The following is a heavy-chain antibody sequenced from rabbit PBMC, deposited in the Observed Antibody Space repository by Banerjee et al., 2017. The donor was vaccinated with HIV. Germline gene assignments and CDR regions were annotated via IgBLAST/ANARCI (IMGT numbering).Heavy chain of an antibody. V-gene: IGHV1S45*01. CDR3: ARVNAGSSGYPYYFNL. CDR2: IYADGSGYT. Sequence: QQQLEESGGDLVKPEGSLTLTCTASGFSFSSYYYMCWVRQAPGKGLEWIACIYADGSGYTYYASWAKGRFTISKTSSTTVTLQMTSLTAADTATYFCARVNAGSSGYPYYFNLWGQGTLVTVS. D-gene: IGHD1-1*01. J-gene: IGHJ4*01. CDR1: GFSFSSYYY.